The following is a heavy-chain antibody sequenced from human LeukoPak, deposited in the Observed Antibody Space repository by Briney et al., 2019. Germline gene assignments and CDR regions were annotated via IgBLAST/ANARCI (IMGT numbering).Heavy chain of an antibody. CDR3: ARGVDYYGV. CDR1: GESFSTYY. V-gene: IGHV4-34*01. Sequence: SETLSLTCAVYGESFSTYYWSWIRQPPGKGLEWIGEINHGGSTNYNPSLKSRVTISVDTSKKQFSLKLSSVTAADTAVYYCARGVDYYGVWGQGTLVTVSS. D-gene: IGHD3-10*01. J-gene: IGHJ4*02. CDR2: INHGGST.